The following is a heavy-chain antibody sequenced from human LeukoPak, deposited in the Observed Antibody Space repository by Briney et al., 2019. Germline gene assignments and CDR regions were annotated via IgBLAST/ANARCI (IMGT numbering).Heavy chain of an antibody. V-gene: IGHV4-61*02. D-gene: IGHD6-6*01. CDR3: ARVSLAARRNYYYYMDV. CDR2: IYTSGST. J-gene: IGHJ6*03. CDR1: GGSISSGSYY. Sequence: PSETLSLTCTVSGGSISSGSYYWSWIRQPAGKGLEWIGRIYTSGSTNYNPSLKSRVTISVDTSKNQFSLKLSSVTAADTAVYYCARVSLAARRNYYYYMDVWGKGTTVTVSS.